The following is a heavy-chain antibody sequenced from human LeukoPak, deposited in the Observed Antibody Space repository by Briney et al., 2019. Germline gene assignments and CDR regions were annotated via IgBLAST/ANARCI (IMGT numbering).Heavy chain of an antibody. J-gene: IGHJ4*02. D-gene: IGHD3-10*01. V-gene: IGHV4-59*01. CDR3: ASRARYYYGSGSYDAPQPFDY. Sequence: SETLSLTCTVSGGSISSYYWSWIRQPPGKGLEWIGYIYYSGSTNYNPSLKSRATISVDTSKNQFSLKLSSVTAADTAVYYCASRARYYYGSGSYDAPQPFDYWGQGTLVTVSS. CDR1: GGSISSYY. CDR2: IYYSGST.